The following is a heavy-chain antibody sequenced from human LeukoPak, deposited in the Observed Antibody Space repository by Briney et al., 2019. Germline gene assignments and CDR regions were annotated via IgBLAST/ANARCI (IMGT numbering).Heavy chain of an antibody. V-gene: IGHV1-8*03. D-gene: IGHD3-10*01. CDR2: MNPNSGNT. CDR3: AKDHYYASGTYYKNFVMDA. CDR1: GYTFTSYD. J-gene: IGHJ6*02. Sequence: ASVKVSCKASGYTFTSYDINWVRQATGQGLEWMGWMNPNSGNTGYAQKFQGRVTITRNTSISTAYMELSSLRVEDTALYYCAKDHYYASGTYYKNFVMDAWGHGTTVTVSS.